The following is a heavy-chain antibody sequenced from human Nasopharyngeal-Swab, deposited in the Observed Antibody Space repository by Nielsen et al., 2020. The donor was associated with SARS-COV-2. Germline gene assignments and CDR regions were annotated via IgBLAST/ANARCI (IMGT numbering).Heavy chain of an antibody. D-gene: IGHD6-13*01. Sequence: WIRQPPGKGLEWIGYIYYSGSTNYNLSLKSRVTISVDTSKNQFSLKLSSVTAADTAVYYCARVAAAGGDVWGQGTTVTVSS. J-gene: IGHJ6*02. V-gene: IGHV4-59*01. CDR3: ARVAAAGGDV. CDR2: IYYSGST.